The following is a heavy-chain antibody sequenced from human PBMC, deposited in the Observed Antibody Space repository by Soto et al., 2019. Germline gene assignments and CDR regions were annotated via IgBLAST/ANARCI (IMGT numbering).Heavy chain of an antibody. CDR2: IKSKTDGGTT. CDR1: GFTFSNAW. V-gene: IGHV3-15*07. Sequence: EVQLVESGGGLVKRGGSLRLYCAASGFTFSNAWMNWVRQAPGKGLEWVGRIKSKTDGGTTDYAAPVKCRFTISKADLKNTLYLQMNSLKTEDTAVYYCSTKEYGEGVWGQVTTLTVS. J-gene: IGHJ6*02. CDR3: STKEYGEGV.